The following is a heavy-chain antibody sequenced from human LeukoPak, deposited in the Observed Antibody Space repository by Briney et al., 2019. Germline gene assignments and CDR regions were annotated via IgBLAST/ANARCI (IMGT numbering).Heavy chain of an antibody. Sequence: ASVKVSXKASGYTFTSYGISWVRQAPGQGLEWMGWISAYNGNTNYAQKLQGRVTMTTDTSTSTAYMELRSLRSDDTAVYYCARVGHTVTRYYYYYYMDVWGKGTTVTVSS. CDR1: GYTFTSYG. CDR3: ARVGHTVTRYYYYYYMDV. D-gene: IGHD4-17*01. CDR2: ISAYNGNT. V-gene: IGHV1-18*01. J-gene: IGHJ6*03.